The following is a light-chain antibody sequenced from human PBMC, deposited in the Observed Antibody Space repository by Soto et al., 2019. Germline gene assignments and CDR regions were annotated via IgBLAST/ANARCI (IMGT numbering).Light chain of an antibody. CDR2: AAS. Sequence: RASQSISSYLNWYQQKPGKAPKLLIYAASTLQSGVPSRFRGSGAGTDFTLSISCLQSEDFATYFCERYYSVAGTFGGGTKVDIK. CDR1: QSISSY. V-gene: IGKV1-39*01. CDR3: ERYYSVAGT. J-gene: IGKJ4*01.